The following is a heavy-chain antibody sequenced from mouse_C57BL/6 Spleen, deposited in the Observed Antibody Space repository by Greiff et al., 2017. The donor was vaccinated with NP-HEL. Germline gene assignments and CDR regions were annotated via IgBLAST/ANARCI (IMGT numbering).Heavy chain of an antibody. CDR2: IDPETGGT. J-gene: IGHJ1*03. Sequence: VQLQQSGAELVRPGASVTLSCKASGYTFTDYEMHWVKQTPVHGLEWIGAIDPETGGTAYNQKFKGKAILTADKSSSTAYMELRSPTSEDSAVYYCTRGSYERYFDVWGTGTTVTVSS. D-gene: IGHD1-1*02. CDR1: GYTFTDYE. CDR3: TRGSYERYFDV. V-gene: IGHV1-15*01.